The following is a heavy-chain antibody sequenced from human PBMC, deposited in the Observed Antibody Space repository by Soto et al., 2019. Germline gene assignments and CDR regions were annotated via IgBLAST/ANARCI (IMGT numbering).Heavy chain of an antibody. CDR1: GDTFTSYG. Sequence: ASVKVSCKASGDTFTSYGISWVRQAPGQGLEWMGWISAYNGNTNYAQKLQGRVTMTTDTSTSTAYMELRSLRSDDTAVYYCARDRRIVGATTVRGDHHDYWVQRTRFTVSS. V-gene: IGHV1-18*01. D-gene: IGHD1-26*01. J-gene: IGHJ4*02. CDR2: ISAYNGNT. CDR3: ARDRRIVGATTVRGDHHDY.